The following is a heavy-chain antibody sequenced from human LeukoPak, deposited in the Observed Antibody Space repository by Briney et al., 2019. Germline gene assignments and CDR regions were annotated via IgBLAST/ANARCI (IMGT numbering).Heavy chain of an antibody. CDR1: GGSISSYY. D-gene: IGHD3-22*01. CDR2: IYTSGST. CDR3: AREEVPYYYDSSGYPYYYYYGMDV. V-gene: IGHV4-4*07. J-gene: IGHJ6*02. Sequence: SETLSLTCTASGGSISSYYWSWVRQPAGKGLEWIGRIYTSGSTNYNPSLKSRVTMSVDTSKNQFSLKLSSVTAADTAVYYCAREEVPYYYDSSGYPYYYYYGMDVWGQGTTVTVSS.